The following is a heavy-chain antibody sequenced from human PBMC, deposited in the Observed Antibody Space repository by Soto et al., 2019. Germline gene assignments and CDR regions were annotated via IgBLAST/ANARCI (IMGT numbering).Heavy chain of an antibody. Sequence: PGGSLRLSCAASGFTFSSYAMSWVRQPPGKGLEWVSAIGGSGDSTYDADSVKVRFTISRDNSKNTLYLQMNSLRAEDTDVYYCAKVGIPGYTSGWSGVDYWGQGTLVTVSS. D-gene: IGHD6-19*01. CDR1: GFTFSSYA. J-gene: IGHJ4*02. CDR3: AKVGIPGYTSGWSGVDY. V-gene: IGHV3-23*01. CDR2: IGGSGDST.